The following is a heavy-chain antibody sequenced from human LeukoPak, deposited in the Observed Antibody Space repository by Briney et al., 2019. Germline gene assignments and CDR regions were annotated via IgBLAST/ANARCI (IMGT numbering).Heavy chain of an antibody. Sequence: GGSLRLSCAASGFTFSSYAMSWVRQAPGKGLEWVSAISGSGGSTYYADSVKGRFTISRDNSKNTLYLQMNSLRAEDTAVYYCAKTGSGSQLLPHRNWFDPWGQGTLVTVSS. CDR3: AKTGSGSQLLPHRNWFDP. CDR2: ISGSGGST. V-gene: IGHV3-23*01. D-gene: IGHD2-2*01. J-gene: IGHJ5*02. CDR1: GFTFSSYA.